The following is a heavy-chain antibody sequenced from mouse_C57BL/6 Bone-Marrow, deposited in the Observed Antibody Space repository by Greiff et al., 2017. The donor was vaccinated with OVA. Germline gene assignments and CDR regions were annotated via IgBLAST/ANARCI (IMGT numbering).Heavy chain of an antibody. CDR2: IYPGDGDT. CDR1: GYAFSNYW. V-gene: IGHV1-80*01. J-gene: IGHJ2*01. CDR3: AILTRYFDY. D-gene: IGHD4-1*01. Sequence: VQLQQSGAELVKPEASVKISCKASGYAFSNYWMNWVKQRPGKGLEWIGQIYPGDGDTNYNGKFKGKATLTADKSSSTAYMHLSSLTSEDSAVYYCAILTRYFDYWGQGTTLTVSS.